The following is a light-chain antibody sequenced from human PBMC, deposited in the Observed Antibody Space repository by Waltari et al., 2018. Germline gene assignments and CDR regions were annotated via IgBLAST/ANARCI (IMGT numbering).Light chain of an antibody. CDR1: QTVLYSSNNRYS. V-gene: IGKV4-1*01. J-gene: IGKJ4*01. CDR2: WAS. CDR3: QQFYSSPLT. Sequence: DIVMTQSPDSLAVSLGERATINCKSSQTVLYSSNNRYSLAGFQQKPGQPPKLLIYWASTRESGVPDRFSGSGSGTDFTLTISSLQAEDVAVYYCQQFYSSPLTFGGGTKVEIK.